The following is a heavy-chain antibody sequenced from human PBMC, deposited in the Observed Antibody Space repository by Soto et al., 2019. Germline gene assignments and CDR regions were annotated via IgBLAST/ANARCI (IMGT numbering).Heavy chain of an antibody. D-gene: IGHD3-3*02. CDR2: IGPESGAT. CDR1: GYTFTGHY. V-gene: IGHV1-2*02. J-gene: IGHJ4*02. Sequence: ASVKVSCKTSGYTFTGHYIHWVRQAPQQGPEWMGEIGPESGATRYAQKFRGRVTMTMDTSITTVYMELKNLSPDDTAVYYCGRGRSGQIVIFYWGQGTPVTVS. CDR3: GRGRSGQIVIFY.